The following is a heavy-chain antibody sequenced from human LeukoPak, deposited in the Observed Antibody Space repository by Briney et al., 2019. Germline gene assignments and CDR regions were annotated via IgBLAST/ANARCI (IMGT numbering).Heavy chain of an antibody. CDR2: ISGSGSTI. D-gene: IGHD1-26*01. CDR1: GFTFSSYE. J-gene: IGHJ4*02. CDR3: ARDHRRGSSPPDY. Sequence: PGGSLRLSCAASGFTFSSYEMNWVRQAPGKGLEWVSYISGSGSTIYYADSVKGRFTISRDNAKNSLYLQMNSLRAEDTAVYYCARDHRRGSSPPDYWGQGTLVTISS. V-gene: IGHV3-48*03.